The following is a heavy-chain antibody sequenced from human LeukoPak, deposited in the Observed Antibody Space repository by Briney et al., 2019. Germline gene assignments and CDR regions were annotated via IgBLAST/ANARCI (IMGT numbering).Heavy chain of an antibody. CDR3: ARDSDYYDTSGYVH. CDR2: INPNTDGT. D-gene: IGHD3-22*01. J-gene: IGHJ4*02. CDR1: GYTFTSYG. V-gene: IGHV1-2*02. Sequence: GASVKVSCKASGYTFTSYGISWVRQAPGQGLEWLGWINPNTDGTNYAQKFQGRVTMTRDTSISTAYIELSRLRSDDTAVYYCARDSDYYDTSGYVHWGQGTLVTVSS.